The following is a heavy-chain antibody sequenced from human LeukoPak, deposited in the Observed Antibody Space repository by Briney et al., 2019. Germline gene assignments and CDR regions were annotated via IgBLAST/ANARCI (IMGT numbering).Heavy chain of an antibody. J-gene: IGHJ3*02. Sequence: KSSETLSLTCTVSGGSISSNSFYWGWIRQPPGKGLEWIGSIYYSGSTYYNPSLKSRVTISVDTSKNQLSLKLSSVTAADTAVYYCASHMAGYYMGHDAFDIWGQGTMVTVSS. CDR3: ASHMAGYYMGHDAFDI. D-gene: IGHD3-9*01. CDR1: GGSISSNSFY. CDR2: IYYSGST. V-gene: IGHV4-39*07.